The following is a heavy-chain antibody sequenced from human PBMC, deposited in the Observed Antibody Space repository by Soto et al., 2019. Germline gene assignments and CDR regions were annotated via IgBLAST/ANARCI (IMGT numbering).Heavy chain of an antibody. Sequence: QVQLQESGPGLVKPSETVSLTCTVSGGSVSSGSYYWSWIRQPPGKGLEWIGYIYYSGSTNYNPSLKSRVTRSVDTSKNQFSLKLSSVTAADTAVYYCPWVKSSSGTFDICGQGTMVTVSS. V-gene: IGHV4-61*01. D-gene: IGHD6-6*01. J-gene: IGHJ3*02. CDR1: GGSVSSGSYY. CDR3: PWVKSSSGTFDI. CDR2: IYYSGST.